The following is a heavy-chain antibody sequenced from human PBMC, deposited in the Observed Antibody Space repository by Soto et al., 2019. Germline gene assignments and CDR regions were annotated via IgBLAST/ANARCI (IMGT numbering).Heavy chain of an antibody. CDR1: GFTFSNAW. CDR2: IKSKTDGGTT. CDR3: TTGVFEYYYYGMDV. D-gene: IGHD3-3*01. J-gene: IGHJ6*02. V-gene: IGHV3-15*01. Sequence: LRRSCAASGFTFSNAWMSWVRHAPGKGLEWVGRIKSKTDGGTTDYAAPVKGRFTISRDDSKNTLYLQMNSLKTEDTAVYYCTTGVFEYYYYGMDVWGQGTTVTVS.